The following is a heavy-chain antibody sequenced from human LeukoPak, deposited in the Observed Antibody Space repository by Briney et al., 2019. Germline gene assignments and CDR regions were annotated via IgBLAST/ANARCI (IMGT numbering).Heavy chain of an antibody. CDR2: ISSNGGTT. CDR1: GSTFSSYA. D-gene: IGHD6-13*01. V-gene: IGHV3-64D*09. J-gene: IGHJ4*02. CDR3: VGSSSLDY. Sequence: GRSLRLSCSASGSTFSSYAMHWVRHAPGKGLEYVSVISSNGGTTYYADSVKGRFTISRDNSENTLHLQMRSLRGVNTAVYYCVGSSSLDYWGQGTLVTVSS.